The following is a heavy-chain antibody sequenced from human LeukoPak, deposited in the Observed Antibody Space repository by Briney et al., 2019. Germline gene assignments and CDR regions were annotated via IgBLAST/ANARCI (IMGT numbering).Heavy chain of an antibody. CDR2: LGTAGDT. V-gene: IGHV3-13*01. CDR3: ARDGIHDAFDI. Sequence: GGSLRLSCAASGFILSNYAMHWVRQPAGKGLEWVSALGTAGDTFYPGSVKGRFTISRDNAKKSLFLQMNSLRAEDTAVYYCARDGIHDAFDIWGQGTMVTVSS. CDR1: GFILSNYA. J-gene: IGHJ3*02.